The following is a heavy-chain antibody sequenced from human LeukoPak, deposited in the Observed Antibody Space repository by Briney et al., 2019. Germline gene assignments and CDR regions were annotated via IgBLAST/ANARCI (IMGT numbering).Heavy chain of an antibody. J-gene: IGHJ6*02. V-gene: IGHV4-34*01. Sequence: SETLSLTCAVYGGSFSDYYWSWIRQPPGKGLEWIGKINHSGSTNYNPSLKSRVTISVDTSKNQFSLKLSSVTAADTAVYYCASHIALYGMDVWGQGTTVTVSS. CDR3: ASHIALYGMDV. D-gene: IGHD2-21*01. CDR2: INHSGST. CDR1: GGSFSDYY.